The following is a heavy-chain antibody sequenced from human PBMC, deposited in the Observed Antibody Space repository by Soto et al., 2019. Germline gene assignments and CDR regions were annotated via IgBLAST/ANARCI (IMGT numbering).Heavy chain of an antibody. V-gene: IGHV1-8*01. J-gene: IGHJ4*02. Sequence: ASVKVSCKASGYTFTSYDIYWVRQATGQGLEWMGWLNPNTGDSAYAQKFQGRISVTSDTSINTVHMELSSLRAEDTAVYYCARDENLVRGVPFDSWGPGTLVTVSS. CDR3: ARDENLVRGVPFDS. CDR2: LNPNTGDS. D-gene: IGHD3-10*01. CDR1: GYTFTSYD.